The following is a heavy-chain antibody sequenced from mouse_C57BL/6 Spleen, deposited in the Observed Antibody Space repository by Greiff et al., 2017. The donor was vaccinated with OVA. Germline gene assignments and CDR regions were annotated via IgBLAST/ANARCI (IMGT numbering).Heavy chain of an antibody. CDR3: AKDGFHYYGSRETVYFDV. J-gene: IGHJ1*03. CDR2: IWGDGST. Sequence: VKVEESGPGLVAPSQSLSITCTVSGFSLTSYGVSWVRQPPGKGLEWLGVIWGDGSTNYHSALISRLSISKDNSKSQVFLKLNSLQTDDTATYYCAKDGFHYYGSRETVYFDVWGTGTTVTVSS. V-gene: IGHV2-3*01. D-gene: IGHD1-1*01. CDR1: GFSLTSYG.